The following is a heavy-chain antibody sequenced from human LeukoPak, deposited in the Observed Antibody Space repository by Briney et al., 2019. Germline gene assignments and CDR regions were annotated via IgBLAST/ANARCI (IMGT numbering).Heavy chain of an antibody. V-gene: IGHV3-48*01. CDR2: ISSSSTI. Sequence: GGSLRLSCAASGFIFSNYGMSWVRQAPGKGLEWVSYISSSSTIYYADSAKGRFTISRDNAKNSLYLQMNSLRADDTAVYYCAKKMATAGEYFFDYWGQGTLVTVSS. CDR1: GFIFSNYG. D-gene: IGHD5-24*01. CDR3: AKKMATAGEYFFDY. J-gene: IGHJ4*02.